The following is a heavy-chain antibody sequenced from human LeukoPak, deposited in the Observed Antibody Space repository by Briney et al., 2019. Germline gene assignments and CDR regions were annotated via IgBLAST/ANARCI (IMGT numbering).Heavy chain of an antibody. J-gene: IGHJ5*02. V-gene: IGHV4-59*01. CDR2: IYYSGST. D-gene: IGHD2-2*01. Sequence: PSETLSLTCTVSGGSISSYYWSWIRQPPGKGQEWIGYIYYSGSTNYNPSLKSRVTISVDTSKNQFSLRLSSVTAADTAVYYCARSDCSSTSCVSGIFWFDPWGQGTLVTVSS. CDR1: GGSISSYY. CDR3: ARSDCSSTSCVSGIFWFDP.